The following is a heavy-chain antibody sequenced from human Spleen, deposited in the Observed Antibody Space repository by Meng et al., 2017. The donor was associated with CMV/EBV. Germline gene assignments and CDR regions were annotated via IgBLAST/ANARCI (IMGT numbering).Heavy chain of an antibody. CDR2: MNPNSGNT. CDR3: ARGLWSLMADVDWFDP. Sequence: GYPFTSYDINWVRQATGQGIEWMGWMNPNSGNTGYAQKFQGRVTMTRNTSISTAYMELSSLRSEDTAVYYCARGLWSLMADVDWFDPWGQGTLVTVSS. D-gene: IGHD1-1*01. CDR1: GYPFTSYD. V-gene: IGHV1-8*01. J-gene: IGHJ5*02.